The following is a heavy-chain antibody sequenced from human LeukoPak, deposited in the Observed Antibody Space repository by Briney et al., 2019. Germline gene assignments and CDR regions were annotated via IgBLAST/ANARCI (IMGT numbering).Heavy chain of an antibody. J-gene: IGHJ6*02. CDR3: ARPTRAKAYYDLWSGYYETYYYGMDV. Sequence: ASVKVSCKASGYTFTSYGISWVRQAPGQGLEWMGWISAYNGNTNYAQKLQGRVTMTTDTSTSTAYMELRSLRSDDTAVYYCARPTRAKAYYDLWSGYYETYYYGMDVWGQGTTVTVSS. V-gene: IGHV1-18*01. CDR1: GYTFTSYG. CDR2: ISAYNGNT. D-gene: IGHD3-3*01.